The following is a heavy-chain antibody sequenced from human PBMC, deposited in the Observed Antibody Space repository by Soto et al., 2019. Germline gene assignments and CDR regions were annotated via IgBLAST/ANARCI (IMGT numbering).Heavy chain of an antibody. CDR3: AKVAVPAAIRWETPIPYGMDV. J-gene: IGHJ6*02. CDR1: GFSVSSNY. V-gene: IGHV3-30*18. CDR2: ISYDGSNK. Sequence: PGGSLRLSCAISGFSVSSNYLHWVRQAPGKGLEWVAVISYDGSNKYYADSVKGRFTISRDNSKNTLYLQMNSLRAEDSAVYYCAKVAVPAAIRWETPIPYGMDVWGQGTTVTVSS. D-gene: IGHD2-2*02.